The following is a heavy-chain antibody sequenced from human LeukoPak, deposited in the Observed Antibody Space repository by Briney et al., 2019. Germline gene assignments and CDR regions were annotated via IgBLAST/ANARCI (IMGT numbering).Heavy chain of an antibody. J-gene: IGHJ4*02. D-gene: IGHD2-21*01. V-gene: IGHV4-61*01. Sequence: SETLSLTCTVSGGSVSSGSYYWSWIRQPPGKGLEWIGYIYYSGSTNYSPSLKSRVTISVDTSKNQFSLKLSSVTAADTAVYYCARGGAYEVWGQGTLVTVSS. CDR2: IYYSGST. CDR3: ARGGAYEV. CDR1: GGSVSSGSYY.